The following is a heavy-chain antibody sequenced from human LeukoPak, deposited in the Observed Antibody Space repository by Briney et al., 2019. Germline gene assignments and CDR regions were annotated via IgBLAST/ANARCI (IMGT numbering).Heavy chain of an antibody. CDR2: ISSSSSYI. CDR3: ARVGGQDIVVVPAAIYYYYYYMDV. CDR1: GFTFSSYS. J-gene: IGHJ6*03. D-gene: IGHD2-2*01. V-gene: IGHV3-21*01. Sequence: PGGSLRLSCAASGFTFSSYSMNWVRQAPGKGLEWVSSISSSSSYIYYADSVKGRFTISRDNAKNSLYLQMNSLRAEDTAVYYCARVGGQDIVVVPAAIYYYYYYMDVWGKGTTVTVSS.